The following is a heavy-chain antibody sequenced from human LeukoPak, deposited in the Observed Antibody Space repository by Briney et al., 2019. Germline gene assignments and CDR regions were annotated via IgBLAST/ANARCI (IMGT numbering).Heavy chain of an antibody. J-gene: IGHJ4*02. CDR1: GYTFTNYY. D-gene: IGHD5-12*01. CDR3: AREGEIGYDLSDY. Sequence: ASLKVSCKASGYTFTNYYMNWVRQTPGQGLGRMGIINPSGGSTSYAQKFQGRVTVTRDTATSTVYMELSSLRSEDTAMYYCAREGEIGYDLSDYWGQGTLVTVSS. V-gene: IGHV1-46*01. CDR2: INPSGGST.